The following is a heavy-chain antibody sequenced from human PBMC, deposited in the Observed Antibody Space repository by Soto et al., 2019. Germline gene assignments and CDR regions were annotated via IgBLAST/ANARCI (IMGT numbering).Heavy chain of an antibody. CDR1: GGTFSSYT. CDR2: IIPILGIA. V-gene: IGHV1-69*08. J-gene: IGHJ5*02. Sequence: QVQLVQSGAEVKKPGSSVKVSCKASGGTFSSYTISWVRQAPGQGLEWMGRIIPILGIANYAQKVQGRVTITADKSTSTAYMELSSLRSEDTAVYYYARDSEDCSGGSCYSRPTNWFDPLVQGTLVTVSS. D-gene: IGHD2-15*01. CDR3: ARDSEDCSGGSCYSRPTNWFDP.